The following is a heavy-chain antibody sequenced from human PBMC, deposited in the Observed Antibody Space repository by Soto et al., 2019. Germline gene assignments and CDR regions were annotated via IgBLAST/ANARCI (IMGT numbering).Heavy chain of an antibody. CDR3: VRQRSSGSYHHRALDY. V-gene: IGHV1-69*13. Sequence: GASVKVSCKASGGTFSSYAISWVRQAPGQGLEWMGGIIPIFGTANYAQKFQGRVTITADESTSTAYMELSSLKASDTATYFCVRQRSSGSYHHRALDYWGQGTPVTVSS. CDR2: IIPIFGTA. J-gene: IGHJ4*02. D-gene: IGHD3-10*01. CDR1: GGTFSSYA.